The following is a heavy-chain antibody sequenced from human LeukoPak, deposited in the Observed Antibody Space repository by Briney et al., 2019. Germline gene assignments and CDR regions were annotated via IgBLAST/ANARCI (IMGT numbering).Heavy chain of an antibody. CDR3: ARDGSDAFDI. CDR2: IYYSGST. Sequence: SETLSLTCTVSGGSISSGGYYWSWIRQHPGKGLEWIGYIYYSGSTYYNPSLKSRVTISVDTSKNQFSLKLSSVTAADTAVYYCARDGSDAFDIWGQGTMVTVSS. CDR1: GGSISSGGYY. V-gene: IGHV4-31*03. D-gene: IGHD3-10*01. J-gene: IGHJ3*02.